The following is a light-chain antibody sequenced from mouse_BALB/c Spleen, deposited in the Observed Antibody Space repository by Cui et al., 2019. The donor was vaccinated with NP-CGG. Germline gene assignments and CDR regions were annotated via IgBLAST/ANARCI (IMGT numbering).Light chain of an antibody. CDR2: GTN. CDR1: TGAVTTSNY. CDR3: ALWYSNHWV. Sequence: QAVVTQESALTTSPGETVTLTCRSSTGAVTTSNYANWVQEKPDHLFTGLIGGTNNRVPGVPARFSGSRMGDKAALTITGAQTEDEAIYFCALWYSNHWVFGGGTKLTVL. V-gene: IGLV1*01. J-gene: IGLJ1*01.